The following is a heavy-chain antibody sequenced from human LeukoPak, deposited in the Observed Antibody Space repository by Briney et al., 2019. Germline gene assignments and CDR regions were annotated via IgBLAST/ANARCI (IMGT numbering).Heavy chain of an antibody. V-gene: IGHV3-30*18. CDR2: RSYDGSNK. J-gene: IGHJ4*02. Sequence: GGSLRLSCAASGFTFSSYGMHWVRQAPGKGLEWVAVRSYDGSNKYYADSVKGRFTISRDNSKNTLYLQMNSLRAEDTAVYYCAKGMAPYGSGSLFDYWGQGTLVTVSS. CDR1: GFTFSSYG. D-gene: IGHD3-10*01. CDR3: AKGMAPYGSGSLFDY.